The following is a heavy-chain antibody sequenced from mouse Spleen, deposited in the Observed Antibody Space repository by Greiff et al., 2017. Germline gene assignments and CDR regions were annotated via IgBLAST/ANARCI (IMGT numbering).Heavy chain of an antibody. J-gene: IGHJ2*01. V-gene: IGHV1-54*01. CDR2: INPGSGGT. Sequence: VQVVESGAELVRPGTSVKVSCKASGYAFPNYLIEWVRQRPGQGLEWIGVINPGSGGTDYNEKFKGKATLTADKSPSTAYMQVSSLTSEDSAVYFCARIGHWGQGTTLTVSS. CDR1: GYAFPNYL. CDR3: ARIGH.